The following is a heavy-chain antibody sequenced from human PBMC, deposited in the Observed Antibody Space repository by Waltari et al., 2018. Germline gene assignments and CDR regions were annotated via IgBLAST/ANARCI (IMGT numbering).Heavy chain of an antibody. Sequence: EVQLVQSGAEVKKPGESLKISCKGSGYSFTSYWIGWVRQMPGKGLEWIGIMYPGDADTGYSQSFQGQVTNSAEKSYSTGYLQWSSLKASDTAMYYCARHVRQYDAFDIWGQGTMVTVSS. D-gene: IGHD3-10*02. V-gene: IGHV5-51*01. CDR2: MYPGDADT. J-gene: IGHJ3*02. CDR3: ARHVRQYDAFDI. CDR1: GYSFTSYW.